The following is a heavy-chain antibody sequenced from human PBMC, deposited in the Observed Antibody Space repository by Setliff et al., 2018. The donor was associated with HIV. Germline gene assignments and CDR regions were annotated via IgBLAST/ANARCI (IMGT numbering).Heavy chain of an antibody. J-gene: IGHJ4*02. Sequence: ASVKVSCKASGYTFISYAIHWVRQAPGQRPEWVGWINAGNGNTKYSEKFQGRLTITRDTSTTTVDMELSSLRAEDTAVYYCARDPDGYNSLDYWGQGTLVTVSS. CDR2: INAGNGNT. CDR1: GYTFISYA. D-gene: IGHD5-12*01. V-gene: IGHV1-3*01. CDR3: ARDPDGYNSLDY.